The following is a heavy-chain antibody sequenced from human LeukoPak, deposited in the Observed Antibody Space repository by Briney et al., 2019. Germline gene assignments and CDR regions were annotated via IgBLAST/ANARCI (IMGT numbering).Heavy chain of an antibody. CDR2: ISYDGSNK. CDR3: AKALSKLVLGMDV. V-gene: IGHV3-30*18. CDR1: GFTFSSYG. J-gene: IGHJ6*02. Sequence: GRFLRLSCAASGFTFSSYGMHWVRQAPGKGLEWVAVISYDGSNKYYADSVKGRFTISRDNSKNTLYLQMNSLRAEDTAVYYCAKALSKLVLGMDVWGQGTTVTVSS. D-gene: IGHD6-6*01.